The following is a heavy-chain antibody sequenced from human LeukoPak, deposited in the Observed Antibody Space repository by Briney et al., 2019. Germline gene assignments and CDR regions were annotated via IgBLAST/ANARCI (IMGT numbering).Heavy chain of an antibody. CDR3: TRAKYCSGGSCYGSMDV. CDR1: GFTFGDYT. J-gene: IGHJ6*02. Sequence: GGSLRLSCTASGFTFGDYTMSWFRQAPGKGLEWVGCIRSKAYGGTTEYAASVKGRFTISRDDSKSIAYLQMNSLKTEDTAVYYCTRAKYCSGGSCYGSMDVWGQGTTVTVSS. CDR2: IRSKAYGGTT. V-gene: IGHV3-49*03. D-gene: IGHD2-15*01.